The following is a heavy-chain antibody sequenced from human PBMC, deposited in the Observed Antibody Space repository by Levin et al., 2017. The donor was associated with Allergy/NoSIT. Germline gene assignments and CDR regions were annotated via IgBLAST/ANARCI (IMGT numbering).Heavy chain of an antibody. V-gene: IGHV3-23*01. Sequence: GGSLRLSCAASGFTFSSYAMSWVRQAPGKGPEWVSSISGSGGSTYYADSVKGRFTISRDNSKNTLYVQMNSLRAEDTALYYCAKSPSVAAAGEFFDNWGQGTLVAVSS. J-gene: IGHJ4*02. CDR3: AKSPSVAAAGEFFDN. CDR2: ISGSGGST. D-gene: IGHD6-13*01. CDR1: GFTFSSYA.